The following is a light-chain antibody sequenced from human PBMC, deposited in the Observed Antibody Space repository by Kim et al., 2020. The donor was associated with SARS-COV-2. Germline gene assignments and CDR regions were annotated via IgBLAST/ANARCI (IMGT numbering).Light chain of an antibody. CDR3: QVWDSSSDHVV. CDR1: NMGSKS. J-gene: IGLJ2*01. Sequence: SYELTQPPSVSVAPGKTARITCGGNNMGSKSVHWYQQKPGQAPVLVIYYDSHRPSGIPERFSGSNSGNTATLTISRVEAGDEADYYCQVWDSSSDHVVFGGGTQLTVL. V-gene: IGLV3-21*04. CDR2: YDS.